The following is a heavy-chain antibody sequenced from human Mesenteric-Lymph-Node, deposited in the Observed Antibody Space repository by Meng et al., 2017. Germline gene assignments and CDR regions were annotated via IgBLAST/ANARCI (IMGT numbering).Heavy chain of an antibody. CDR1: GYSFAGYW. CDR3: ARHGPGYCSGGSRYYFDY. Sequence: GESLKISCKGFGYSFAGYWIGWVRQMPGKGLEWMGIIYPDDSRTNYKPSFEGQVTMSADKSISTAYLQWSSLKASDTAMYYCARHGPGYCSGGSRYYFDYWGQGTLVTVSS. V-gene: IGHV5-51*01. J-gene: IGHJ4*02. CDR2: IYPDDSRT. D-gene: IGHD2-15*01.